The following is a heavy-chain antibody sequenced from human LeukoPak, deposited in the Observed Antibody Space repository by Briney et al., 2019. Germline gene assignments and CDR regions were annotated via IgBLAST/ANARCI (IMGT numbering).Heavy chain of an antibody. Sequence: GGSLRLSCAASGFTFSTAWMCWVRQAPGRGLEWVGRLKSKNDGGTADYAAPAKGRFTISRDDSKNMLYLQMNSLKTDDTAVYYCTTDWSSSSHWGQGTLVTVSS. CDR3: TTDWSSSSH. CDR1: GFTFSTAW. D-gene: IGHD6-13*01. V-gene: IGHV3-15*01. J-gene: IGHJ4*02. CDR2: LKSKNDGGTA.